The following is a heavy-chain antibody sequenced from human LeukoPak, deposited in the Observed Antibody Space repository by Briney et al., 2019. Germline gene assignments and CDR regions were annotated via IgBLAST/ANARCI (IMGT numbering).Heavy chain of an antibody. Sequence: RPGGSLRLSCAASGFTFSSYAMSWVRQAPGKGLEWVSAISGSGGSTYYADSVKGRFTISRDNSKNTLYLQMNSLRAEDTAVYYCARELTDYYDSSGYYPVFDYWGQGTLVTVSS. CDR2: ISGSGGST. V-gene: IGHV3-23*01. CDR3: ARELTDYYDSSGYYPVFDY. J-gene: IGHJ4*02. CDR1: GFTFSSYA. D-gene: IGHD3-22*01.